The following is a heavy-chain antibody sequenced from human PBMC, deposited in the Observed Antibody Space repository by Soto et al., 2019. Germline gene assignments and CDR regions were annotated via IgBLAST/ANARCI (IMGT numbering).Heavy chain of an antibody. D-gene: IGHD6-13*01. CDR2: IYYRGST. CDR1: VGSISGYY. Sequence: SETLSLTCTFSVGSISGYYWSWIRHSPGKGLEYIGYIYYRGSTNYNPSLKSRVTMSVDTSRNQFSLKVNSVTAADTAVYYCARQQLLPFSYALDVLGQGTTVNVSS. V-gene: IGHV4-59*01. J-gene: IGHJ6*02. CDR3: ARQQLLPFSYALDV.